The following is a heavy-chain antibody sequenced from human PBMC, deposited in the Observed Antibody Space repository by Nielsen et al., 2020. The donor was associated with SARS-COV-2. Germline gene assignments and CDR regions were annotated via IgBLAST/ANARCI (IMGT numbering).Heavy chain of an antibody. Sequence: GESLKISCAASGFTFSTYVMHLVRQAPGKGLEWVAAISYDGSNKYYVDSVKGRFTISRDNSKNTLYLQMSSLREEDTAVYYCAKDWTAIVVVPSGGVDYWGQGTLVTVSS. CDR2: ISYDGSNK. J-gene: IGHJ4*02. V-gene: IGHV3-30*18. D-gene: IGHD2-15*01. CDR3: AKDWTAIVVVPSGGVDY. CDR1: GFTFSTYV.